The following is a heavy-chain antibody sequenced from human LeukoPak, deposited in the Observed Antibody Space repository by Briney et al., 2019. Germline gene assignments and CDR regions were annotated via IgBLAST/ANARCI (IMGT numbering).Heavy chain of an antibody. D-gene: IGHD2-2*01. J-gene: IGHJ5*01. CDR1: EYSFTTYW. V-gene: IGHV5-51*01. CDR3: ARKNRTPLRNHWFDS. Sequence: GESLKISCKGSEYSFTTYWIAWVRQMPGKGLEWMGIINPGDSNTKYSPSVQGQVTISVDKSIGTAYLQWNSLKASDTAIYYCARKNRTPLRNHWFDSWGQGTLVTVSS. CDR2: INPGDSNT.